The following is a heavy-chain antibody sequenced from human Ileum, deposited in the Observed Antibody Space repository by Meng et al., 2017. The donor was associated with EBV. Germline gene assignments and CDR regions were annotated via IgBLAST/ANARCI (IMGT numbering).Heavy chain of an antibody. J-gene: IGHJ4*01. CDR1: GYTFSNYA. V-gene: IGHV1-3*01. D-gene: IGHD2-21*01. Sequence: QVQLSQSGAEVKKPGASVKLSCKASGYTFSNYAIHWVRQAPGQRPEWMGWINADNGNTKYSQKFQGRVTITRNTPASTVYMDVRSLRSEDTAVYFCARVERGVKFDKWGQGTLVTVSS. CDR3: ARVERGVKFDK. CDR2: INADNGNT.